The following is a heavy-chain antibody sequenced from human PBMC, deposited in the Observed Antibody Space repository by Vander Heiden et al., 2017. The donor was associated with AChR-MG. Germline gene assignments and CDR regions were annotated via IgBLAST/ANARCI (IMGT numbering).Heavy chain of an antibody. J-gene: IGHJ3*02. V-gene: IGHV1-3*01. Sequence: HVQLVQSGAEVKKPGASVKVSCKASGYTFTNYAIHWVRQAPGQGLEWMGWINPGNGYTKYSQKFEGRVTITRDTYASTAYMELSSLRSEDTAVYYCARDRGFFDIWGQGTMVTVSS. CDR2: INPGNGYT. CDR3: ARDRGFFDI. CDR1: GYTFTNYA.